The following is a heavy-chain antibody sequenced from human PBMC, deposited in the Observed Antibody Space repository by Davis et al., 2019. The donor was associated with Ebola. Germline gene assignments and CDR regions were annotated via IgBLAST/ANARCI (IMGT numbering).Heavy chain of an antibody. Sequence: MPSETLSLTCTVSGGSISSGDYFWSWIRQPPGKGLEWIGYIYYSGNAYYNPSLKSRVTISVDTSKNQFSLKVSSVTAADTAVYYCARGWPSTVTTDYYAMDAWGIGTTVTVSS. V-gene: IGHV4-30-4*01. CDR2: IYYSGNA. D-gene: IGHD4-17*01. CDR3: ARGWPSTVTTDYYAMDA. CDR1: GGSISSGDYF. J-gene: IGHJ6*04.